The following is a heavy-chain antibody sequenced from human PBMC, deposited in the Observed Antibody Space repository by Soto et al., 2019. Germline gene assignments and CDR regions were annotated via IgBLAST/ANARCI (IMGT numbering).Heavy chain of an antibody. CDR1: GYTFTSYG. CDR3: ARVGRLGRYYYDSSGYYPRDY. Sequence: ASVKVSCKASGYTFTSYGISWVRQAPGQGLERMGWISAYNGNTNYAQKLQGRVTMTTDTSTSTAYMELRSLRSDDTAVYYCARVGRLGRYYYDSSGYYPRDYWGQGSLVTVSS. D-gene: IGHD3-22*01. V-gene: IGHV1-18*01. CDR2: ISAYNGNT. J-gene: IGHJ4*02.